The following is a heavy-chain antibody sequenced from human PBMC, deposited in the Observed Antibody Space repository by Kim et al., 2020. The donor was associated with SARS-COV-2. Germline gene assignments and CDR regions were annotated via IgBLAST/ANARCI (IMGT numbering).Heavy chain of an antibody. Sequence: ASVKVSCKASGYTFTGYYMHCVRQAPGQGLEWMGWINPNSGGTNYAQKFQGWVTMTRDTSISTAYMELSRLRSDDTAVYYCARVSSPYYYDSSGYYYGPEYYFDYWGQGTLVTVSS. J-gene: IGHJ4*02. CDR3: ARVSSPYYYDSSGYYYGPEYYFDY. CDR1: GYTFTGYY. V-gene: IGHV1-2*04. D-gene: IGHD3-22*01. CDR2: INPNSGGT.